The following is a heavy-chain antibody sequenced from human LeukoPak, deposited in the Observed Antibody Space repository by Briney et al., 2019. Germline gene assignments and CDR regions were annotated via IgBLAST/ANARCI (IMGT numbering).Heavy chain of an antibody. D-gene: IGHD1-1*01. CDR3: AATTGWPHGWFDP. CDR1: GYTLTELS. V-gene: IGHV1-24*01. Sequence: ASVKVSCKVCGYTLTELSMQWVRQAPGKGLEWMGGFDPEDGETIYAQKFQGRVTMTEDTATDTAYMELSSLRSEDTAVYYCAATTGWPHGWFDPWGQGTLVTVSS. J-gene: IGHJ5*02. CDR2: FDPEDGET.